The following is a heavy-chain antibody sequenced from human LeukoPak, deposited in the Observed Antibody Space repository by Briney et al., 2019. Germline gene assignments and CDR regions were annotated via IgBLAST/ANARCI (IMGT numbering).Heavy chain of an antibody. Sequence: PGGSLRLSGTASGFSFRSFAMIWVRQAPGQGLEWVSSISGGGEDTYYADSVKGRFTISRDNSETTLYLQMNSLGADHTALYYCARTIAQYTNTWLYYYYGLDVWGQGTTVTVSS. CDR2: ISGGGEDT. D-gene: IGHD6-13*01. V-gene: IGHV3-23*01. J-gene: IGHJ6*02. CDR1: GFSFRSFA. CDR3: ARTIAQYTNTWLYYYYGLDV.